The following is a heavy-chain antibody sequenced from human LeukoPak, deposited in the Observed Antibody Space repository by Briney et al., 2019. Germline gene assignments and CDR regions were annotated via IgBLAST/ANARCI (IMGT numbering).Heavy chain of an antibody. V-gene: IGHV3-15*01. Sequence: TGGSLRLSGAASGLTFRNVWMSWVRKAPGKGLEWVGRIKSKTDGGTTDYATLVKDRFTISRDDSKNTLYLQMNGLKTEDTAVYYCTTDPSTGYGDYGGAEIFDYWGQGTLVTVSS. CDR1: GLTFRNVW. CDR2: IKSKTDGGTT. CDR3: TTDPSTGYGDYGGAEIFDY. J-gene: IGHJ4*02. D-gene: IGHD4-17*01.